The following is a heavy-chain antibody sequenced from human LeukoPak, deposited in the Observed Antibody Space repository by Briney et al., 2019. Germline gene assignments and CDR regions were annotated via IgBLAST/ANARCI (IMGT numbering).Heavy chain of an antibody. J-gene: IGHJ3*02. V-gene: IGHV4-61*01. D-gene: IGHD1-26*01. CDR1: GGSVISGSYY. Sequence: PSETLSLTYTISGGSVISGSYYWSWIRQPPGKGLECIGYISHSGRTNYNPSLKSRVTISIDTSKNQFSLTLRSVTDADTAVYYCARDETGSQKTNAFDIWGQGTMVTVSS. CDR3: ARDETGSQKTNAFDI. CDR2: ISHSGRT.